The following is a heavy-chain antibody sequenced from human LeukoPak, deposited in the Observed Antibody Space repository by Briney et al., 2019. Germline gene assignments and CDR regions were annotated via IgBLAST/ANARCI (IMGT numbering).Heavy chain of an antibody. Sequence: PSETLSLTCIVSGGSISSSSYYWGWIRQPPGKGLEWIGSIYYSGSTYYNPSLKSRVTISVDTSKNQFSLKLSSVTAADTAVYYCASDDSGYDPDYWGQGTLVTVSS. J-gene: IGHJ4*02. V-gene: IGHV4-39*01. CDR1: GGSISSSSYY. CDR3: ASDDSGYDPDY. D-gene: IGHD5-12*01. CDR2: IYYSGST.